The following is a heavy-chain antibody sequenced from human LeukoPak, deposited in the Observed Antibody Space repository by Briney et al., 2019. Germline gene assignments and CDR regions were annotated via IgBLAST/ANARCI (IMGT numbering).Heavy chain of an antibody. V-gene: IGHV3-23*01. J-gene: IGHJ4*02. CDR2: ISGSGGST. Sequence: GGSLRLSCAASGFTFSSYGMSWVRQAPGKGLEWVSAISGSGGSTYYADSVKGRFTISKDNSKNTLYLQMNSLRAEDTAVYYCAKENEEDGDYVSVYFDYWGQGTLVTVSS. CDR1: GFTFSSYG. D-gene: IGHD4-17*01. CDR3: AKENEEDGDYVSVYFDY.